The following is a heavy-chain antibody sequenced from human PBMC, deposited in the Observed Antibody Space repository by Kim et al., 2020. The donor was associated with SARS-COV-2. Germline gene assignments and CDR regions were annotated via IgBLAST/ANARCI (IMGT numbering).Heavy chain of an antibody. D-gene: IGHD2-15*01. CDR3: TRGKVAAPYYYGMDV. Sequence: ASVKGRFTISRDDSKSIAYLQMNSLKTEDTAVYYCTRGKVAAPYYYGMDVWGQGTTVTVSS. V-gene: IGHV3-49*02. J-gene: IGHJ6*02.